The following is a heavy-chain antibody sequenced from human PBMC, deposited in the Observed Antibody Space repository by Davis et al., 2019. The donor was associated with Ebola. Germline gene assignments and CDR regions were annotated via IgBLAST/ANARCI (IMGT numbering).Heavy chain of an antibody. CDR3: ARVREGGSYDWFDP. V-gene: IGHV1-18*04. CDR1: VYTFTRSG. J-gene: IGHJ5*02. D-gene: IGHD1-26*01. CDR2: ISIYTGNR. Sequence: SVPVSCLPFVYTFTRSGLSWLRHAPGQRLEWMGWISIYTGNRKNAQKFQGRVTMTTDTSTTTAYMELRSLRSDDTAVYYCARVREGGSYDWFDPWGQGTLVTVSS.